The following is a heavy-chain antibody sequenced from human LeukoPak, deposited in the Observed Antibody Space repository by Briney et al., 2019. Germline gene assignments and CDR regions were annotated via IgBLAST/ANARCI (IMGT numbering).Heavy chain of an antibody. CDR3: ARDLGEYYYGSGSYYRTLYYFDY. D-gene: IGHD3-10*01. CDR1: GDSVSSNSAA. J-gene: IGHJ4*02. V-gene: IGHV6-1*01. Sequence: SQTLSLTCAISGDSVSSNSAAWNWIRQSPSRGLEWLGRTYYRSKWYNDYAVSVKSRITINPDTSKNQFSLQLNSVTPEDTAVYYCARDLGEYYYGSGSYYRTLYYFDYWGQGTLVTVSS. CDR2: TYYRSKWYN.